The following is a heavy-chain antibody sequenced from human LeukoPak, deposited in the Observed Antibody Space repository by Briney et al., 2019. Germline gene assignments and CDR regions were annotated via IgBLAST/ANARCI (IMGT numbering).Heavy chain of an antibody. CDR1: GYTFTSYD. Sequence: GASVKASCKASGYTFTSYDINWVRQATGQGLEWMGWMNPNSGNTGYAQKFQGRVTMTRNTSISTAYMELSSLRSEDTAVYYCARAGSYYDILTGYLYYFDYWGQGTLVTVSS. V-gene: IGHV1-8*02. J-gene: IGHJ4*02. CDR3: ARAGSYYDILTGYLYYFDY. D-gene: IGHD3-9*01. CDR2: MNPNSGNT.